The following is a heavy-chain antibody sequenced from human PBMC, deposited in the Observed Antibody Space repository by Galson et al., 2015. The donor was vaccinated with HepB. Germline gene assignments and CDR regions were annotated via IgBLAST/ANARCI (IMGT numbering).Heavy chain of an antibody. J-gene: IGHJ2*01. V-gene: IGHV3-74*01. CDR2: INSDGSST. CDR3: ARVPTGSNFWYIEL. CDR1: GFTYSSYW. Sequence: SLRLSCAASGFTYSSYWMHWVRQAPGKGLVWVSRINSDGSSTSYADSVKGRFTISRDNAKNTLYLQMNSLRAEDTAAYYCARVPTGSNFWYIELWGRGTLVTVSS. D-gene: IGHD1-1*01.